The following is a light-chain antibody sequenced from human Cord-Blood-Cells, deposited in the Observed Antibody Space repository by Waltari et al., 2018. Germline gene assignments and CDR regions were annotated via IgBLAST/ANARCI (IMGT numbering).Light chain of an antibody. V-gene: IGKV1-39*01. CDR3: QQSYSTPIT. CDR2: AAS. CDR1: QSISSY. Sequence: DIQMTQSPSSLSASVGDRVTITCRASQSISSYLKWYQQKPGKAPKLLIYAASSLQSGVPSMFSCSGSATDFTLTISSLQPEDFAAYYCQQSYSTPITFGQGTRLEIK. J-gene: IGKJ5*01.